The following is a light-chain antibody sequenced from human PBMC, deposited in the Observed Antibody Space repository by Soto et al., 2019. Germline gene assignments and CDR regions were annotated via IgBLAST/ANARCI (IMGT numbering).Light chain of an antibody. CDR2: EVS. J-gene: IGLJ2*01. Sequence: QSALTQPPSASGSPGQSVTISCTGTSSDVGGYKYVSWYQQHPGKAPKLMIYEVSERPSGVPDRFSGSKFGNTASLTVSGLQAEDEANYYCSSDADSNNLLFGGGTKLTVL. CDR3: SSDADSNNLL. V-gene: IGLV2-8*01. CDR1: SSDVGGYKY.